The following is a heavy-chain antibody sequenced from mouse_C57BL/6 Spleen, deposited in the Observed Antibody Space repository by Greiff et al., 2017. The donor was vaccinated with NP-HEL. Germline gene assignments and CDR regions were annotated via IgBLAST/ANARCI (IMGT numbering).Heavy chain of an antibody. V-gene: IGHV8-8*01. CDR2: LWWDDDK. J-gene: IGHJ3*01. CDR1: GFSLSTFGMG. D-gene: IGHD2-2*01. Sequence: QVTLKVSGPGLLQPSQSLSLSCSFSGFSLSTFGMGVGWIRQPPGMGLEWLAHLWWDDDKYYHQALKSRLTIAKDTSKNHVFLKIANVDTAETATYYCARIAYGYPFAYWGQGTLVTVSA. CDR3: ARIAYGYPFAY.